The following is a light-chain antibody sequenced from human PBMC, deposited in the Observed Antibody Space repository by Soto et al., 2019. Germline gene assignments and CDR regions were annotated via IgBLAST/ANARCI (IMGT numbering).Light chain of an antibody. Sequence: EIVMTQSPATLSVSPGERATLSCRASQSVSSNLAWYQQKPGQAPRLLIYGASTRATGIPARFSGSGSGTEFTLTISSLQSEDFAVYYCQQYNNWSPLTFGGGTKVEIE. CDR1: QSVSSN. CDR3: QQYNNWSPLT. V-gene: IGKV3-15*01. CDR2: GAS. J-gene: IGKJ4*01.